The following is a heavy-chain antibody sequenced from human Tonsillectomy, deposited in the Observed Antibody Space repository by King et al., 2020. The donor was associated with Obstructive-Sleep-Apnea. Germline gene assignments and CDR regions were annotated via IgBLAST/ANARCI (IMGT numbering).Heavy chain of an antibody. J-gene: IGHJ6*02. CDR3: ARGHPHYGMDV. CDR1: GYTFTSYA. Sequence: VQLVESGSELKKPGASVKGSCKASGYTFTSYAMNWVRQAPGQGLEWMGWINTNTGYPTYSQGCTGRFVFSLDTSVSTAYLQISSLKAEDTAVYYCARGHPHYGMDVWGQGTTVTVSS. CDR2: INTNTGYP. V-gene: IGHV7-4-1*02.